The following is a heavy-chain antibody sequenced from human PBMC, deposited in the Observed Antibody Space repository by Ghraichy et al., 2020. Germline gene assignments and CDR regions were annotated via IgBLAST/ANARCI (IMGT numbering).Heavy chain of an antibody. Sequence: GSLRLSCAASGFTFSSYAMSWVRQAPGKGLEWVSAISGSGGSTYYADSVKGRFTISRDNSKNTLYLQMNSLRAEDTAVYYCAKDQAATTISRGYFDYWGQGTLVTVSS. J-gene: IGHJ4*02. CDR1: GFTFSSYA. CDR3: AKDQAATTISRGYFDY. V-gene: IGHV3-23*01. CDR2: ISGSGGST. D-gene: IGHD6-25*01.